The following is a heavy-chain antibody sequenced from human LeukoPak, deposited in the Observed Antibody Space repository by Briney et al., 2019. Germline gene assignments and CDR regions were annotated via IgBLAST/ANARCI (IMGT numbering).Heavy chain of an antibody. D-gene: IGHD3-22*01. J-gene: IGHJ4*02. CDR1: GFTFSSYE. V-gene: IGHV3-48*03. Sequence: GVLRLSCAASGFTFSSYEMNWVRQAPGKGLEWVSYISSGGSTIFYADSVKGRFTISRDNTKNSLYLQMNSLRAEDTAVYYCARRTYHYDSSGYSTNYWGQGTLVSVSS. CDR2: ISSGGSTI. CDR3: ARRTYHYDSSGYSTNY.